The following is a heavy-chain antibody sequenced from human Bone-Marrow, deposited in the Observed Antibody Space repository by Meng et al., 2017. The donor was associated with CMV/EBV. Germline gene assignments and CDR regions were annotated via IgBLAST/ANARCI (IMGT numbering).Heavy chain of an antibody. CDR2: ISSSGSTI. V-gene: IGHV3-48*03. D-gene: IGHD2-21*01. J-gene: IGHJ6*02. Sequence: GESLKISCAASGFTFSSYEMNWVRQAPGKGLEWVSYISSSGSTIYYADSVKGRFTISRDNAKNSLYLQMNSLRAEDTAVYYCARERFGGECYSCHCMDVWGQGTTVTVSS. CDR1: GFTFSSYE. CDR3: ARERFGGECYSCHCMDV.